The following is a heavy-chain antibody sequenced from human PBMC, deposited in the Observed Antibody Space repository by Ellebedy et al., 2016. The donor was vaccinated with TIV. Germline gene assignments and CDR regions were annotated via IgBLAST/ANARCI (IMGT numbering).Heavy chain of an antibody. CDR3: ARDSGSNGLYDGFDI. CDR1: GGYISSNF. CDR2: AYYNGST. Sequence: SETLSLTCTVSGGYISSNFWGWIRQPPGKGLEWIGYAYYNGSTNYSPSLKSRVTISLDTSKNQFSLRLTSVTTADTAVYFCARDSGSNGLYDGFDIWGQGTMVTVSS. J-gene: IGHJ3*02. V-gene: IGHV4-59*01. D-gene: IGHD6-19*01.